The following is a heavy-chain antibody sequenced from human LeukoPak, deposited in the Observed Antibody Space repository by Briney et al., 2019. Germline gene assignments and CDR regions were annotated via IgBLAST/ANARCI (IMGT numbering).Heavy chain of an antibody. CDR3: ARDRYYYDSSGYYPNWFDP. D-gene: IGHD3-22*01. V-gene: IGHV4-39*07. CDR2: IYYSGST. CDR1: GGSISSSSYY. Sequence: PSETLSLTCTVSGGSISSSSYYWGWIRQPPGKGLEWIGSIYYSGSTYYNPSLKSRVTISVDTSKNQFSLKLSSVTAADTAVYYCARDRYYYDSSGYYPNWFDPWGQGTLVTVSS. J-gene: IGHJ5*02.